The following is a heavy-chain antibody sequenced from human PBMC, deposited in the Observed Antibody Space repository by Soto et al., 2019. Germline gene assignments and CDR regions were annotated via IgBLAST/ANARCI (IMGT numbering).Heavy chain of an antibody. CDR1: GGSFSGYY. CDR2: INHSGST. J-gene: IGHJ4*02. V-gene: IGHV4-34*01. CDR3: ARPAIAAVVSAFDY. D-gene: IGHD6-13*01. Sequence: PSETLSLTCAVYGGSFSGYYWSWIRQPPGKGLEWIGEINHSGSTNYNPSLKSRFTISVDTSKNQFSLKLSSVTAADTAVYYCARPAIAAVVSAFDYWGQGTLVTVSS.